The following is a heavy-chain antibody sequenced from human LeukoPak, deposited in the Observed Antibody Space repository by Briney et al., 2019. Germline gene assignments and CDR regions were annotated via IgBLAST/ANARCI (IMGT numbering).Heavy chain of an antibody. CDR2: IYYSGST. D-gene: IGHD6-13*01. CDR3: ARHIVGQQLVYFDY. Sequence: SETLSLTCTVSGGSISSYYWSWIRHPPGKGLELIGYIYYSGSTNYNPSLKSRVTILVDTSKNQFSLKLSSVPAADTSVYYCARHIVGQQLVYFDYWGQGTLVTVSS. V-gene: IGHV4-59*08. CDR1: GGSISSYY. J-gene: IGHJ4*02.